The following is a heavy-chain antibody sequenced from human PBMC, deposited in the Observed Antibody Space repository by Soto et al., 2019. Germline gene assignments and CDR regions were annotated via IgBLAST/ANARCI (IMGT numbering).Heavy chain of an antibody. D-gene: IGHD6-13*01. CDR1: GFTFGTYA. CDR3: VKDSIATAGSGLYYYYGMDV. V-gene: IGHV3-64D*06. CDR2: ISSNGRTT. Sequence: PGGSLSLSCSASGFTFGTYAMHWVRQAPGKGLEYVSGISSNGRTTNYADSVKGRVTISRDNPKNTLHLQMSSLTAEDTAVYYCVKDSIATAGSGLYYYYGMDVWGQGTTVTVSS. J-gene: IGHJ6*02.